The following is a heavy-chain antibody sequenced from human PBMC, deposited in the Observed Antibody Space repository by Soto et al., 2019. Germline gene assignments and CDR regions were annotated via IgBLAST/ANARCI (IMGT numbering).Heavy chain of an antibody. Sequence: QVQLVQSGAEVKKPGSSVKVSCKASGGTFSSYTISWVRQAPGQGLEWMGRIIPILGIANYAQKFQGRVTSTADKSTSTAYRELSSLRSEDTAVYYCARDDCSGGSCYLFDYWGQGTLVTVSS. CDR1: GGTFSSYT. D-gene: IGHD2-15*01. CDR3: ARDDCSGGSCYLFDY. CDR2: IIPILGIA. V-gene: IGHV1-69*02. J-gene: IGHJ4*02.